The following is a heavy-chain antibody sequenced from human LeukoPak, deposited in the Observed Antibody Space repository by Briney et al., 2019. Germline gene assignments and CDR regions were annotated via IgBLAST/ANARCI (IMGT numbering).Heavy chain of an antibody. CDR2: IRSKTDGGTT. D-gene: IGHD6-19*01. Sequence: PGGSLRLSCAASGFTFRDAWMTWVRQAPGKGLEWVGRIRSKTDGGTTDYAAPVKGRFTISRDDSKNTLYLQMNSLKTEDTAVYYCTTALHYSSGWFFLYWGQGTLVTVSS. J-gene: IGHJ4*02. CDR3: TTALHYSSGWFFLY. V-gene: IGHV3-15*01. CDR1: GFTFRDAW.